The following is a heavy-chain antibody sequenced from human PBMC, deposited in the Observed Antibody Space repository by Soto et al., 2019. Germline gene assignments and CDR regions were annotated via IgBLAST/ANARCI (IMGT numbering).Heavy chain of an antibody. D-gene: IGHD3-9*01. V-gene: IGHV3-30*18. CDR1: GFTFSSYG. Sequence: GVLRLSCAASGFTFSSYGMHWVRQAPGKGLEWVAVISYDGSNKYYADSVKGRFTISRDNSKNTLYLQMNSLRAEDTAVYYCAKDLRYFDWTFDYWGQGTLVTVSS. CDR3: AKDLRYFDWTFDY. CDR2: ISYDGSNK. J-gene: IGHJ4*02.